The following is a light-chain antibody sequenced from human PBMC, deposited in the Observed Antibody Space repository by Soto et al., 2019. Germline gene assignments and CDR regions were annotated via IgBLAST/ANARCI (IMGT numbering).Light chain of an antibody. V-gene: IGLV8-61*01. CDR1: SGSVSTSYY. CDR3: VLYLGSGIWV. Sequence: QTVVTQEPSFSVSPGETVTLICGLSSGSVSTSYYPSWYQQTPGQAPRTLIYNTNTRSSGVPDRFSGSILENKAALTITGAQADAESHYYSVLYLGSGIWVFGGGTQLTVL. J-gene: IGLJ2*01. CDR2: NTN.